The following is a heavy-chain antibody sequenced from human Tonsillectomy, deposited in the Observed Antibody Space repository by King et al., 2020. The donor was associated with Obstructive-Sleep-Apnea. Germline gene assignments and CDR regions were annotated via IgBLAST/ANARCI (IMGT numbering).Heavy chain of an antibody. D-gene: IGHD6-19*01. CDR2: IKQDGSEK. V-gene: IGHV3-7*03. CDR3: ARDESSGWSD. CDR1: GFTFSSNW. Sequence: QLVQSGGGLVQPGGSLRLSCEASGFTFSSNWMSWVRQAPGKGLEGVANIKQDGSEKNYVDSVKGRFTISRDNAKNSLVLQMNSLRAEDTAVYYCARDESSGWSDWGQGTLVTVSS. J-gene: IGHJ4*02.